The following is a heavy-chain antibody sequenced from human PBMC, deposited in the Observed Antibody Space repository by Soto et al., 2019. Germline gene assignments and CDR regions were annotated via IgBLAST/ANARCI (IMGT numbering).Heavy chain of an antibody. V-gene: IGHV1-18*01. CDR2: ISAYNGNT. Sequence: VASVKVSCKASGYMFVTYGINWVRQAPGQGLEWMGWISAYNGNTKYAQNLQGRVTMTTDAPTSTAYMEMRSLRSDDTAVYYCARDLDGSGSYYTDYWGPGTLVTVSS. J-gene: IGHJ4*02. D-gene: IGHD3-10*01. CDR3: ARDLDGSGSYYTDY. CDR1: GYMFVTYG.